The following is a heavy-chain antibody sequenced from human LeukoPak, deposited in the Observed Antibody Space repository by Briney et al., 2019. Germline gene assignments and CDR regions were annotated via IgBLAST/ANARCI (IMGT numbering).Heavy chain of an antibody. Sequence: GGSLRLSCAASGFTFSSYAMSWVRQAPGKGLEWVSAISGSGGSTYYADSVKGRFTISRDNSKNTLYLQMNSLRAEDTAVYYCAKGDFYNSSGYPYFDYWGQGTLVTVSS. D-gene: IGHD3-22*01. V-gene: IGHV3-23*01. J-gene: IGHJ4*02. CDR2: ISGSGGST. CDR1: GFTFSSYA. CDR3: AKGDFYNSSGYPYFDY.